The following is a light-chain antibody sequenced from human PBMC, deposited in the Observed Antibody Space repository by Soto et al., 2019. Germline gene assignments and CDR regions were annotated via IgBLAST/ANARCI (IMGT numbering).Light chain of an antibody. V-gene: IGKV3D-15*01. Sequence: DILMTQSPATVSVSLGDCVSLSCRANESISNNLAWYQQKPGQAPRLLIFSASTRAPGIPARVTGGGSGTQFSLTISSLQPEDFALYYCHQYNEWPRGTFGPGTKVEI. J-gene: IGKJ1*01. CDR1: ESISNN. CDR3: HQYNEWPRGT. CDR2: SAS.